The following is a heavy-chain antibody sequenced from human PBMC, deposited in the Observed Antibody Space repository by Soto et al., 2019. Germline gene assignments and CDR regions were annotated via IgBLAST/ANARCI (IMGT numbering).Heavy chain of an antibody. D-gene: IGHD2-2*01. CDR1: GYTFTSYY. V-gene: IGHV1-46*01. CDR3: ARDSIVVVPAAILGGVWFDP. Sequence: GASVKVSCKASGYTFTSYYMHWVRQAPGQGLEWMGIINPSGGSTSYAQKFQGRVTMTRDTSTSTVYMELSSLRSEDTAVYYCARDSIVVVPAAILGGVWFDPWGQGTLVTVSS. CDR2: INPSGGST. J-gene: IGHJ5*02.